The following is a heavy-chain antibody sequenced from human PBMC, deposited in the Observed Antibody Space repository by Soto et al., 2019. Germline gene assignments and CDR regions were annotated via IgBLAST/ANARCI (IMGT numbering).Heavy chain of an antibody. CDR3: ARDLLRTIVVVPAEPMDV. D-gene: IGHD2-2*01. CDR2: ISSSSSYI. Sequence: VGSLRLSCAASGFTFSSYSTNWVRQAPGKGLEWVSSISSSSSYIYYADSVKGRFTISRDNAKNSLYLQMNSLRAEDTAVYYCARDLLRTIVVVPAEPMDVWGQGTTVTVSS. CDR1: GFTFSSYS. V-gene: IGHV3-21*01. J-gene: IGHJ6*02.